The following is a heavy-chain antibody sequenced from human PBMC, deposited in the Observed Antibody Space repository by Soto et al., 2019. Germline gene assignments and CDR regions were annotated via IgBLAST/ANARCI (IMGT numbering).Heavy chain of an antibody. CDR1: GYTFTSYG. CDR3: ARVELSSSHYSYYYMDV. CDR2: ISAYNGNT. Sequence: QVQLVQSGAEVKKPGAAVKVSCKASGYTFTSYGISWVRQAPGQGREWMGWISAYNGNTNYAQKLQGRVTMTTDTSTSTAYMELRSLRSDDTAVYYCARVELSSSHYSYYYMDVWGKGTTVTVSS. J-gene: IGHJ6*03. D-gene: IGHD6-6*01. V-gene: IGHV1-18*01.